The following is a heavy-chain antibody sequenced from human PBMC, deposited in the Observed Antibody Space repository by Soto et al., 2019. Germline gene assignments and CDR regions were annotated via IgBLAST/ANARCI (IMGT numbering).Heavy chain of an antibody. D-gene: IGHD2-21*01. V-gene: IGHV5-51*01. CDR3: ARPSTPYCGGDCYSWDAFDI. CDR2: IYPGDSDT. Sequence: PGESLKISCKGSGYSFTSYWIGWVRQMPGKGLEWMGIIYPGDSDTRYSPSFQGQVTISADKSISTAYLQWSSLKASDTAMYYCARPSTPYCGGDCYSWDAFDIWGQGTMVTV. J-gene: IGHJ3*02. CDR1: GYSFTSYW.